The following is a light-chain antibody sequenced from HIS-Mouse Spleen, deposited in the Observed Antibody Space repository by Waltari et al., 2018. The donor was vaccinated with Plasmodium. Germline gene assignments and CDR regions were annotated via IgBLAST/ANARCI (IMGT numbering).Light chain of an antibody. Sequence: SYELTQPPSVSVSPGQTASITCSGDKLGDNYACWYQQKPGQSPLLVIYQDSKRPSGIPERFSGSNSGNTATLTISGTQAMDEADYYCQAWDSSTAWVFGGGTKLTVL. CDR1: KLGDNY. J-gene: IGLJ2*01. CDR3: QAWDSSTAWV. V-gene: IGLV3-1*01. CDR2: QDS.